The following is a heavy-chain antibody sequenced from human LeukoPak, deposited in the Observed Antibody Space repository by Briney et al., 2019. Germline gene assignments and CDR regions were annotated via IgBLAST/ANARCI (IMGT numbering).Heavy chain of an antibody. Sequence: SETLSLTCTVSGGSISSSSYYWGWIRQPPGKGLEWIGSIYYSGSTYYNPSLKSRVTISVDTSKNQFSLKLSSVTAADTAVYYCARGRAPGDWGQGTLVTVSS. CDR2: IYYSGST. J-gene: IGHJ4*02. CDR3: ARGRAPGD. V-gene: IGHV4-39*07. CDR1: GGSISSSSYY.